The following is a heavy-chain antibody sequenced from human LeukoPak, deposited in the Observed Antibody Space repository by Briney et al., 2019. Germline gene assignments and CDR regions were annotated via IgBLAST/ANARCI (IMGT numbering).Heavy chain of an antibody. D-gene: IGHD5-24*01. Sequence: PGGSLRLSCAASGFTFSSYAMSWVRQAPGKGLEWVSFISGSSSYIYYADSVKGRFTISRDNAKNSLYLQMNSLRAEDTAVYYCARARMATGYSTDAFDIWGQGTMVTVSS. V-gene: IGHV3-21*01. CDR3: ARARMATGYSTDAFDI. J-gene: IGHJ3*02. CDR1: GFTFSSYA. CDR2: ISGSSSYI.